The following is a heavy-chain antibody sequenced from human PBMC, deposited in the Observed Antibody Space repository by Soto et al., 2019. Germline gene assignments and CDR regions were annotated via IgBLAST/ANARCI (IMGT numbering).Heavy chain of an antibody. CDR2: ISAYNGNT. J-gene: IGHJ4*02. Sequence: GVSVKVSCKTSGYAFTISGVFWGRQAPGQGLEWMGWISAYNGNTNYAQKLQGRVTMTTDTSTSTAYMELRSLRSDDTAVYYCARAPGVAVAGGNYWGQGTLVTVS. V-gene: IGHV1-18*01. CDR1: GYAFTISG. CDR3: ARAPGVAVAGGNY. D-gene: IGHD6-19*01.